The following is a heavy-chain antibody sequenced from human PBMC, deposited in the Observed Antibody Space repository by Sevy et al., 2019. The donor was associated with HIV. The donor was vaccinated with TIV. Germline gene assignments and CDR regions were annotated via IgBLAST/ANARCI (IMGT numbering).Heavy chain of an antibody. J-gene: IGHJ4*02. Sequence: APVKVSCKASGYTFTGYYMHWVRQAPGQGLEWMGWINPNSGGTNYAQKFQGRITMTRDTSISTAYMELSRLRSDDTAVYFCARDLGLYDILTGYYPTHFDYWGQGTLVTVSS. D-gene: IGHD3-9*01. CDR1: GYTFTGYY. V-gene: IGHV1-2*02. CDR3: ARDLGLYDILTGYYPTHFDY. CDR2: INPNSGGT.